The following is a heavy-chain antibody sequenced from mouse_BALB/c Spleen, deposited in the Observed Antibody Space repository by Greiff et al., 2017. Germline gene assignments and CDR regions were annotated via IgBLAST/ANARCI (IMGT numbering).Heavy chain of an antibody. D-gene: IGHD1-1*01. CDR2: ISSGGST. V-gene: IGHV5-6-5*01. Sequence: EEKVVESGGGLVKPGGSLKLSCAASGFTFSSYAMSWVRQTPEKRLEWVASISSGGSTYYPDSVKGRFTISRDNARNILYLQMSSLRSEDTAMYYCARDDYYYGSRHYYAMDYWGQGTSVTVAS. J-gene: IGHJ4*01. CDR3: ARDDYYYGSRHYYAMDY. CDR1: GFTFSSYA.